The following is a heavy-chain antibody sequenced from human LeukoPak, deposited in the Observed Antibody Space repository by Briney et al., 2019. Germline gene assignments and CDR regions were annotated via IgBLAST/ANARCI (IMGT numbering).Heavy chain of an antibody. CDR3: ARIRVYIVGATDAFDI. D-gene: IGHD1-26*01. Sequence: ASVKVSCKASGYTFTGYYMHWVRQAPGQGLEWRGWINPNSGGTNYAQKFQGRVTMTRDTSISTAYMELSRLRSDDTAVYYCARIRVYIVGATDAFDIWGQGTMVTVSS. CDR1: GYTFTGYY. J-gene: IGHJ3*02. V-gene: IGHV1-2*02. CDR2: INPNSGGT.